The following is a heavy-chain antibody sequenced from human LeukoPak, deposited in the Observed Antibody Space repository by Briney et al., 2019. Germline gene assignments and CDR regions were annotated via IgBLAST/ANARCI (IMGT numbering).Heavy chain of an antibody. D-gene: IGHD3-16*02. CDR3: ASSGSYDYVWGSYRN. CDR1: GFTFTSYT. J-gene: IGHJ4*02. CDR2: ISSSSSYI. V-gene: IGHV3-21*01. Sequence: PGGSLRLSCAASGFTFTSYTMNWVRQAPGKGLEWVSSISSSSSYIYYADSLKGRFTISRDNAKNSLYLQMNSLRAEDTAVYYCASSGSYDYVWGSYRNWGQGTLVTVSS.